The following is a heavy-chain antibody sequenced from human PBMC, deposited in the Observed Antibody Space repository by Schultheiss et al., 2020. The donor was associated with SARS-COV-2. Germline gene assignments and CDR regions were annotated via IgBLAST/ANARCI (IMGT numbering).Heavy chain of an antibody. CDR2: IYDSGST. Sequence: SETLSLTCTVSGGSISSYYWTWVRQKPGKGLEWLGYIYDSGSTQHNPSLKSRVTISVDTSKNQFSLKLSSVTAADTAVYYCARVVAVAGTPNWFDPWGQGTLVTVSS. CDR3: ARVVAVAGTPNWFDP. D-gene: IGHD6-19*01. CDR1: GGSISSYY. V-gene: IGHV4-4*09. J-gene: IGHJ5*02.